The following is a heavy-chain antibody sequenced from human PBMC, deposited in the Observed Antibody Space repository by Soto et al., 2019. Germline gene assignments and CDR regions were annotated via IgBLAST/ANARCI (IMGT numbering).Heavy chain of an antibody. D-gene: IGHD3-3*01. CDR3: ARGGGTIPAPVP. J-gene: IGHJ5*02. Sequence: TGNYRHWQRQAPGQGLEWMGYINPNSGGTKYAPRFQGRVTMTSDTSIRTAYMDLTNLRSDDTAVYYCARGGGTIPAPVPWGPGTPVPGSS. CDR1: TGNY. V-gene: IGHV1-2*02. CDR2: INPNSGGT.